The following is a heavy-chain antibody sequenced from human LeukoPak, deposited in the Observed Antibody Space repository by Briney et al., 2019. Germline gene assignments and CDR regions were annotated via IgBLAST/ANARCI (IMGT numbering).Heavy chain of an antibody. CDR2: IYYSGST. V-gene: IGHV4-59*01. CDR3: ARDVSGSFDY. CDR1: GGSISSYY. Sequence: SETLSLTCTVSGGSISSYYWSWIRQPPGKGPEWIGYIYYSGSTNYNPSLKSRVTISVDTSKNQFSLKLSSVTAADTAVYYCARDVSGSFDYWGQGTLVTVSS. D-gene: IGHD1-26*01. J-gene: IGHJ4*02.